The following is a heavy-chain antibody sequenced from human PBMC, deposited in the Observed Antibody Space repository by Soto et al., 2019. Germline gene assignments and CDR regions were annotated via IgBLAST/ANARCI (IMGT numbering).Heavy chain of an antibody. Sequence: SVKVSCKASGGTFGSYAITWVRQAPGQGLEWMGNIIPIVGATNYAQKFQGRVTITADESTSTAYMELSSLRSEDTAVYYCARDPFYDSGGYPEYYYLDHWGQGTLVTVSS. D-gene: IGHD3-22*01. J-gene: IGHJ4*02. CDR3: ARDPFYDSGGYPEYYYLDH. V-gene: IGHV1-69*11. CDR2: IIPIVGAT. CDR1: GGTFGSYA.